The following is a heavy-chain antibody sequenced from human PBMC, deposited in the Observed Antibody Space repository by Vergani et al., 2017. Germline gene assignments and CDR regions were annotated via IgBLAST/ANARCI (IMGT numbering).Heavy chain of an antibody. D-gene: IGHD2/OR15-2a*01. V-gene: IGHV3-21*01. CDR2: ISSSSSYI. Sequence: EVQLVESGGGLVKPGGSLRLSCAASGFTFSTYNMNWVRQAPGRGLEWVSSISSSSSYIYYAASVEGRFTISRDNAKNSLYLQMNSLRAEDTAVYYCVKEKIDLGSYFFDSWGHGILVTVSS. CDR1: GFTFSTYN. CDR3: VKEKIDLGSYFFDS. J-gene: IGHJ4*01.